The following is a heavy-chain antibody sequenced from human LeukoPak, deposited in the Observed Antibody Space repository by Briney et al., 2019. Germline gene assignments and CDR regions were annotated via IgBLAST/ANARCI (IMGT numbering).Heavy chain of an antibody. CDR3: ARGGSVGYVY. J-gene: IGHJ4*02. V-gene: IGHV4-59*01. D-gene: IGHD1-26*01. Sequence: SETLSLTCTVSGGSISSYYWSWIRQPPGKRLEWIGHIYYSGSTNYNPSLKSRVTISVDTSKNQFSLKLSSVTAADTAVYYCARGGSVGYVYWGQGTLVTVSS. CDR2: IYYSGST. CDR1: GGSISSYY.